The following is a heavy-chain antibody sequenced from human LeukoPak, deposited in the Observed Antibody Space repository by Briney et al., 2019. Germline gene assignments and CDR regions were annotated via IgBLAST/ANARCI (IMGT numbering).Heavy chain of an antibody. CDR2: ISSSSINI. Sequence: GGSLRLSCTASGFTFSSYSMNWVRQAPGKGLEWVSSISSSSINIYYADSVKGRFTISRDNARNSLYLQMNSLRAEDTALYYCARVNDVLTGYQDYWGQGTLVTVSS. V-gene: IGHV3-21*01. J-gene: IGHJ4*02. D-gene: IGHD3-9*01. CDR3: ARVNDVLTGYQDY. CDR1: GFTFSSYS.